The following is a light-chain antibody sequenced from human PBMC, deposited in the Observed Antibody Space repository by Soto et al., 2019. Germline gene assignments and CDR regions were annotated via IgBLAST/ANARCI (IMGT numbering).Light chain of an antibody. Sequence: EIVLTQSPGTLSLSPGERATLSCRASQFLSSSYVVWYQQKPGQAPRLLIYAASRRATGIPDIFSGSGSATEYTLTISRLEPEDFAVYYCQQQGTFGQGTRLEIK. CDR1: QFLSSSY. CDR2: AAS. CDR3: QQQGT. V-gene: IGKV3-20*01. J-gene: IGKJ2*01.